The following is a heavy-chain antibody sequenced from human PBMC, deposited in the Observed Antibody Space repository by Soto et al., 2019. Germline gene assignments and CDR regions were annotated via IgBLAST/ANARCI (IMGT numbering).Heavy chain of an antibody. D-gene: IGHD3-10*01. V-gene: IGHV4-30-2*01. J-gene: IGHJ5*02. CDR3: ARGITMVRGVLTAWFDP. CDR2: IYHSGST. CDR1: GGSISSGGYS. Sequence: SETLSLTCAVSGGSISSGGYSWSWIRQPPGKGLEWIGYIYHSGSTYYNPSLKSRVTISVDRSKNQFSLKLSSVTAADTAVYYCARGITMVRGVLTAWFDPWGQGTLVTGSS.